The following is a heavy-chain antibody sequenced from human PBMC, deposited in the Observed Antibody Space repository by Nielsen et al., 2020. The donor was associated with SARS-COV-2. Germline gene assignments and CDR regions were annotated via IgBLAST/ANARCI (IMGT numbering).Heavy chain of an antibody. CDR2: IYSGGST. Sequence: GKSLKISCAASGFIVSSNYMSWVRQAPGKGLEWVSVIYSGGSTYYADSVKGRFTISRDNSKNTLYLQMNSLRAEDTAVYYCAREIYDYFDYWGQGTLVTVSS. D-gene: IGHD5/OR15-5a*01. J-gene: IGHJ4*02. V-gene: IGHV3-53*01. CDR3: AREIYDYFDY. CDR1: GFIVSSNY.